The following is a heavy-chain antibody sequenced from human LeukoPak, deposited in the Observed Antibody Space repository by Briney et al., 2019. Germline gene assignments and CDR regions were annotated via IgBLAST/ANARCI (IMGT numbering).Heavy chain of an antibody. CDR3: ARAGATQPWV. CDR1: GFTFSNYA. V-gene: IGHV3-30-3*01. Sequence: GGSLRLSCAASGFTFSNYAMHWVRQAPGKGLEWVAVISYDGSNKYYADSVKGRFTISRDNSKNTLYLQMNSLRAEDTAVYYCARAGATQPWVWGQGTLVTVPS. CDR2: ISYDGSNK. J-gene: IGHJ4*02. D-gene: IGHD5-12*01.